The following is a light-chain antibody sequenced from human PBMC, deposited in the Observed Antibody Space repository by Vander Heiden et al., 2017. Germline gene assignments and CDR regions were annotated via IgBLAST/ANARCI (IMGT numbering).Light chain of an antibody. J-gene: IGKJ2*01. CDR1: QSVSSN. Sequence: EIAMTQPPVTLSVCPGESATPTCRASQSVSSNLAWYQQKPGQAPRLLIYGASTRATGIPARFSSSGSGTEFTLTISSLQSEDFAVYYCQQYNNWPPSTFGQGTKLEIK. CDR3: QQYNNWPPST. CDR2: GAS. V-gene: IGKV3-15*01.